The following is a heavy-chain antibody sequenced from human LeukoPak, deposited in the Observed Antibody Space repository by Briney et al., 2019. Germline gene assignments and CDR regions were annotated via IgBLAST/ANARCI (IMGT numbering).Heavy chain of an antibody. CDR3: ARRAYYYYYYYMDV. CDR1: GGSFSGYY. Sequence: SETLSLTCAVYGGSFSGYYWSWIRQPPGKGLEWIGEINHSGSTNYNPSLKSRVTISVDTSKNQFSLKLSSVTAADTAVYYCARRAYYYYYYYMDVWGKGTRSPSP. CDR2: INHSGST. V-gene: IGHV4-34*01. J-gene: IGHJ6*03.